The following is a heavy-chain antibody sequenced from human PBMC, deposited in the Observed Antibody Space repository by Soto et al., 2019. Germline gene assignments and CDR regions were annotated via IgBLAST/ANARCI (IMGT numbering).Heavy chain of an antibody. CDR1: GFTFSSFG. J-gene: IGHJ4*02. D-gene: IGHD5-18*01. Sequence: PGGSLRHCCAASGFTFSSFGMHWVRQAPGKGKEWVAVIWYDGSNKYYADSVKGRFTISKDNSKKTLYLQMNSLRAEDTAVYYWAKNRGNSYAVCDYWGQGTLVTVAS. V-gene: IGHV3-33*06. CDR2: IWYDGSNK. CDR3: AKNRGNSYAVCDY.